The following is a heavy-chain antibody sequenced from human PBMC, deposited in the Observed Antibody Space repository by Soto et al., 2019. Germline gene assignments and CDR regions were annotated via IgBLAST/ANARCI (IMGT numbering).Heavy chain of an antibody. CDR1: AGSFSGYY. CDR3: ERVRSHGDYGDSRARYYYYIYYMDV. CDR2: INHSGST. Sequence: SETLSLTCAVYAGSFSGYYWSWIRQPPGKGLEWIGEINHSGSTNYNPSLKSRVTISVDTSKNQFSLKLSSVTAADTAVYYCERVRSHGDYGDSRARYYYYIYYMDVWGPGTTVKVYS. J-gene: IGHJ6*03. D-gene: IGHD4-17*01. V-gene: IGHV4-34*01.